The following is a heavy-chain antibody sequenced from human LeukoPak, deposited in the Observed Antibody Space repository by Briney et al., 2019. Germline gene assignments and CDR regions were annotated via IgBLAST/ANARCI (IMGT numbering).Heavy chain of an antibody. CDR3: ARGLGYGNNYFDY. D-gene: IGHD5-18*01. CDR2: IIPIFGTA. CDR1: GGTFSSYA. V-gene: IGHV1-69*05. J-gene: IGHJ4*02. Sequence: ASVKVSCKASGGTFSSYAISWVRQAPGQGLEWMGGIIPIFGTANYAQKFQGRVTITTDESTSTAYMELSSLRSEDTAVYYCARGLGYGNNYFDYWGQGTLVTVSS.